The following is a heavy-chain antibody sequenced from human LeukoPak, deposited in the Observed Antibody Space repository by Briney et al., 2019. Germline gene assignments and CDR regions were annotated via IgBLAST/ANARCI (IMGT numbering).Heavy chain of an antibody. D-gene: IGHD1-14*01. Sequence: GASVKVSCKASGYTFTSYGISWVRQAPGQGLEWMGRIIPILGIANYAQKFQGRVTITADKSTSTAYMELSSLRSEDTAVYYCARASNLNDAFDIWGQGTMVTVSS. J-gene: IGHJ3*02. V-gene: IGHV1-69*04. CDR2: IIPILGIA. CDR3: ARASNLNDAFDI. CDR1: GYTFTSYG.